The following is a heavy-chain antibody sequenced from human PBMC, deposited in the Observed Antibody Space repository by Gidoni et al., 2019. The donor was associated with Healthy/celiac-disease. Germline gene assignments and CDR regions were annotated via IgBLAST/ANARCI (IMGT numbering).Heavy chain of an antibody. CDR2: ISSSSSYI. CDR3: ARDPRPLSDSSSNWFDP. J-gene: IGHJ5*02. Sequence: EVQLVESGGGLVKPGGSLRLSCAASGFTFSSYSMNWVRQAPGKGLELVPSISSSSSYIYYADSVKGRFTSSRDNAKNSLYLQMNSLRAEDTAVYYCARDPRPLSDSSSNWFDPWGQGTLVTVSS. CDR1: GFTFSSYS. V-gene: IGHV3-21*01. D-gene: IGHD6-13*01.